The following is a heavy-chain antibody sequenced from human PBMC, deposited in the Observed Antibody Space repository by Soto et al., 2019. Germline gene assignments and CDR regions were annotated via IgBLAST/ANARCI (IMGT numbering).Heavy chain of an antibody. D-gene: IGHD4-17*01. CDR2: ISAYNGNT. J-gene: IGHJ3*02. CDR1: GYTFTSYG. Sequence: ASVKVSCKASGYTFTSYGISWVRQAPGQGLEWMGWISAYNGNTNYAQKLQGRVTMTTDTSTSTAYMELRSLRSDDTAVYYCARDDYGDYFSRGAFDIWGQGTMVTVS. V-gene: IGHV1-18*01. CDR3: ARDDYGDYFSRGAFDI.